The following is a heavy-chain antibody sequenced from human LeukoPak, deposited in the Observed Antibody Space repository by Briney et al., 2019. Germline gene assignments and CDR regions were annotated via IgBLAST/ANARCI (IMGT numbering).Heavy chain of an antibody. CDR1: GVSISSFS. CDR2: IYTSGRT. J-gene: IGHJ4*02. CDR3: ARDGYSYGSFDY. D-gene: IGHD5-18*01. V-gene: IGHV4-4*07. Sequence: SETPSPTRTVSGVSISSFSWRWIRHPPAEGLGWIGRIYTSGRTNYNPSLKSRVTMSVDTSKNQFSLKLSSVTAADTAVYYCARDGYSYGSFDYWGQGTLVTVSS.